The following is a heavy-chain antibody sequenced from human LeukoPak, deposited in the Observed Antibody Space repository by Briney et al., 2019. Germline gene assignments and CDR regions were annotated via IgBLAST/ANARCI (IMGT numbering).Heavy chain of an antibody. CDR3: ARGQPLYGSGFPNWFDP. CDR1: GGSISSYY. D-gene: IGHD3-10*01. J-gene: IGHJ5*02. V-gene: IGHV4-34*01. CDR2: INHSGST. Sequence: SETLSLTCTVSGGSISSYYWSWIRQPPGKGLEWIGEINHSGSTNYNPSLKSRVTISVDTSKNQFSLKLSSVTAADTAVYYCARGQPLYGSGFPNWFDPWGQGTLVTVSS.